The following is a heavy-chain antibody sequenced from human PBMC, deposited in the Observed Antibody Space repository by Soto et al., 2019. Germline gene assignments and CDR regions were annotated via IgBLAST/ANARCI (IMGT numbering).Heavy chain of an antibody. CDR1: GGSISSYY. CDR2: IYYSGST. J-gene: IGHJ4*02. D-gene: IGHD3-22*01. Sequence: PETLSLTCTASGGSISSYYWSWIRQPPGKGLEWIGYIYYSGSTNYNSSLKSRVTISVDTSKNQLSLKLSSVTAADTAVYYCARATYYYDSSGYYGYYFDYWGQGTLVTVSS. CDR3: ARATYYYDSSGYYGYYFDY. V-gene: IGHV4-59*01.